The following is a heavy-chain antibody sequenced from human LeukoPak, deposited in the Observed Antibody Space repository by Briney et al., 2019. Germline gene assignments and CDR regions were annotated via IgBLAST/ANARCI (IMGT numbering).Heavy chain of an antibody. CDR1: GGSISSYY. V-gene: IGHV4-59*01. CDR2: IYYSGST. J-gene: IGHJ4*02. Sequence: PSETLSLTCTVSGGSISSYYWSWIRQPPGKGLEWIGYIYYSGSTNYNPSHKSRVTISVDTSKNQFSLNLSSVTAADTAVYYCARGGGYSGYDFGYWGQGTLVTVSS. D-gene: IGHD5-12*01. CDR3: ARGGGYSGYDFGY.